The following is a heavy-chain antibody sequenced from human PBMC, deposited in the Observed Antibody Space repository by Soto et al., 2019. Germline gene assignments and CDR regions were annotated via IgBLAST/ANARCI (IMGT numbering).Heavy chain of an antibody. CDR3: ARKRAAYYYGSGSYHSAFDY. Sequence: QVQLVQSGAEVKKPGASVKVSCKASGYTFTSYYMHWVRQAPGQGLEWMGIINPSGGSTSYAQKSQGRVTMTRDTSTSTVYRELSSLRAEDTAVYFCARKRAAYYYGSGSYHSAFDYWGQGTLVTVSS. D-gene: IGHD3-10*01. J-gene: IGHJ4*02. CDR2: INPSGGST. V-gene: IGHV1-46*01. CDR1: GYTFTSYY.